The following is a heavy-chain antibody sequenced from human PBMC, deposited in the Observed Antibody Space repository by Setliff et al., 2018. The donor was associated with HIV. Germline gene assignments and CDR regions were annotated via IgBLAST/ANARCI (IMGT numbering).Heavy chain of an antibody. CDR1: GFTFSNYG. J-gene: IGHJ3*01. Sequence: GGSLRLSCAASGFTFSNYGMNWVRQAPGKGLEWVATIKTHEETIYYVDSVKGRFTISRDNAKNSLFLQMTSLRADDTAVYYCARDGPTGWDAFDVWGQGTMVTVSS. D-gene: IGHD3-9*01. CDR3: ARDGPTGWDAFDV. V-gene: IGHV3-7*03. CDR2: IKTHEETI.